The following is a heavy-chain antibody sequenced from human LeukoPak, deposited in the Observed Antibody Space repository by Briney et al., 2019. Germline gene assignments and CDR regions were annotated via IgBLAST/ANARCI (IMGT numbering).Heavy chain of an antibody. CDR3: ARVQAVAGRLDS. CDR1: GYTFTDYA. Sequence: ASVKVSCKASGYTFTDYAINWVRQAPGQGLEWMGWINTKNGNPTYAQDFTGRFVFSLDTSVSTAYLQITSLKAGGTGVYYCARVQAVAGRLDSWGQGTLVTVSS. CDR2: INTKNGNP. D-gene: IGHD6-19*01. J-gene: IGHJ4*02. V-gene: IGHV7-4-1*02.